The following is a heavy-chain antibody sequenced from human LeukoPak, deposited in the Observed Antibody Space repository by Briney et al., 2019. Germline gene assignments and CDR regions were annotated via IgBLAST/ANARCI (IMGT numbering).Heavy chain of an antibody. CDR2: INPDRGDT. CDR3: AIQYTRLNL. Sequence: ASVKVSCKASGYTFTGFYLHWVRQAPGQGLEWMGRINPDRGDTNYAQGFQGRVTMTRDTSISAAYMELNRLTSDDTAVYYCAIQYTRLNLWGQGTLVTVSS. J-gene: IGHJ4*02. V-gene: IGHV1-2*06. D-gene: IGHD6-6*01. CDR1: GYTFTGFY.